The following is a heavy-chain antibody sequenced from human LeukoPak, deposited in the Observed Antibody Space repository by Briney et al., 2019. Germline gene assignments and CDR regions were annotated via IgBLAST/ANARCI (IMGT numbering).Heavy chain of an antibody. J-gene: IGHJ6*03. D-gene: IGHD3-10*01. CDR2: IYHSGGT. CDR1: GYSISSGYY. V-gene: IGHV4-38-2*02. CDR3: ARDGRITMVRGVIIRRDYYYMDV. Sequence: SETLSLTCTVSGYSISSGYYWTWIRQPPGKGLEWIGSIYHSGGTYNNPSLKSRLTMSVDTSKNQFSLKLTSVTAADTAVYYCARDGRITMVRGVIIRRDYYYMDVWGKGTTVTISS.